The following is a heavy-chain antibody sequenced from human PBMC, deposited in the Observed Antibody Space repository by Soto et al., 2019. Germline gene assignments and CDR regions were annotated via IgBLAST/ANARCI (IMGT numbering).Heavy chain of an antibody. CDR1: GFTFSSYG. Sequence: QVQLVESGGGVVQPGRSLRLSCAASGFTFSSYGMHWVRQAPGKGLEWVAVIWYDGSNKYYADSVKGRFTISRDNSKNTMYLQMNSLRAEDTAVYYCAREEYYYDSSGYTSNWYFDLWGRGTLVTVSS. CDR3: AREEYYYDSSGYTSNWYFDL. D-gene: IGHD3-22*01. J-gene: IGHJ2*01. V-gene: IGHV3-33*08. CDR2: IWYDGSNK.